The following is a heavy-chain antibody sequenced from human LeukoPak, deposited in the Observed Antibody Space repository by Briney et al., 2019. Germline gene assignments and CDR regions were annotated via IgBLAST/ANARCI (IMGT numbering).Heavy chain of an antibody. CDR1: GFTFSSYA. CDR3: AKEREVGGTADY. CDR2: ISGSGGST. Sequence: GGSLRLSCEASGFTFSSYAMSWVRRAPGKGLEWVSAISGSGGSTYYVDSVKGRFTISRDNSKNTLYLQMNSLRAEDTAVYYCAKEREVGGTADYWGQGTLVTVSS. V-gene: IGHV3-23*01. J-gene: IGHJ4*02. D-gene: IGHD2-21*02.